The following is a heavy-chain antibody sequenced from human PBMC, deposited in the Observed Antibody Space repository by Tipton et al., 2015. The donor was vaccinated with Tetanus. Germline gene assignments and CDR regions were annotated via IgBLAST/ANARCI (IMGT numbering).Heavy chain of an antibody. CDR3: ARGVTMIVVVNYFDY. J-gene: IGHJ4*02. CDR1: GVSISSNSYY. CDR2: VFHSGTT. V-gene: IGHV4-39*01. D-gene: IGHD3-22*01. Sequence: TLSLTCTVSGVSISSNSYYWGWIRQPPGKGLEWIGTVFHSGTTYYNPSLKSRVTISVGTSKNQFSLKLTSVTAADTAVYYCARGVTMIVVVNYFDYWGQGILVTVSP.